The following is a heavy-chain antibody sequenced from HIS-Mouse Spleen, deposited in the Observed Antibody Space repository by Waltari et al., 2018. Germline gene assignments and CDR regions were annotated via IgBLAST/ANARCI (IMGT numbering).Heavy chain of an antibody. Sequence: QLQLQESGPGLVKPSETLSLTCTVSVGSISSSSYYCGWISQPPGKGLEWLGSIYYSGSTYYNPSLKSRVTISVDTSKNQFSLKLSSVTAADTAVYYCAREIPYSSSWYDWYFDLWGRGTLVTVSS. D-gene: IGHD6-13*01. CDR2: IYYSGST. V-gene: IGHV4-39*07. CDR1: VGSISSSSYY. J-gene: IGHJ2*01. CDR3: AREIPYSSSWYDWYFDL.